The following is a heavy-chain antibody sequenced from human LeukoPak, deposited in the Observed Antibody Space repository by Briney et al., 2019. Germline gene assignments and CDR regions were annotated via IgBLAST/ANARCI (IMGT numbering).Heavy chain of an antibody. J-gene: IGHJ4*02. CDR3: ARHRRYCSGDNCYSGHDY. CDR2: IYSGGST. CDR1: GFTVSSNY. D-gene: IGHD2-15*01. Sequence: GGSLGLSCAATGFTVSSNYLSWVRQAPGKELEWVSSIYSGGSTYYADSVKGRFTISRDNSRNTVYLQMNSLKAEDTAVYYCARHRRYCSGDNCYSGHDYWGQGTLVIVSS. V-gene: IGHV3-53*01.